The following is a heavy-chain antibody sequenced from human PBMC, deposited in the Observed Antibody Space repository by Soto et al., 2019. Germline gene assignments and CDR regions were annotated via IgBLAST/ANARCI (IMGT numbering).Heavy chain of an antibody. Sequence: EVQLVESGGGLVQPGGSLRLSCAASGFTVSSNYMSWVRQAPGKGLEWVSVIYSGGSTYYADSVKGRFTISRHNSKNTLYLQMNSLRAEDTAVYYCARDLWFGELLWSQDWGQGTLVTVSS. CDR1: GFTVSSNY. CDR3: ARDLWFGELLWSQD. V-gene: IGHV3-53*04. CDR2: IYSGGST. D-gene: IGHD3-10*01. J-gene: IGHJ4*02.